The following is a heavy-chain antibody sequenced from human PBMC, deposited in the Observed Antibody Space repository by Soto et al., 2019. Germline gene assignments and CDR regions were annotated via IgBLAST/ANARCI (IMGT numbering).Heavy chain of an antibody. Sequence: QITLKESGPTRVKPTQTLTLTCTFSGFSLNARPVGVGWIRQPPGKALERLALIYWDDDKRYSPSLQSRLTITKDTSTNQVVLTMPNMDPVDTAIYYCAHRAHINGNWNGGYFDSWGQGALVTVSS. CDR1: GFSLNARPVG. V-gene: IGHV2-5*02. CDR2: IYWDDDK. D-gene: IGHD1-1*01. CDR3: AHRAHINGNWNGGYFDS. J-gene: IGHJ4*02.